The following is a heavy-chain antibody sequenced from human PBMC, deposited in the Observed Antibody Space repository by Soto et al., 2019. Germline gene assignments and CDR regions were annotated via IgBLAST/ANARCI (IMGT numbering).Heavy chain of an antibody. V-gene: IGHV1-69*02. CDR1: GGTFSSYT. CDR2: IIPILGIA. J-gene: IGHJ2*01. CDR3: ARVRGDDWYFDL. D-gene: IGHD3-16*01. Sequence: QVQLVQSGAEVKKPGSSVKVSCKASGGTFSSYTISWVRQAPGQGLEWMGRIIPILGIANYAQKFQGRVTLTADKSTSTAYMELSSLRSEDTAVYYCARVRGDDWYFDLWGRGTLVTVSS.